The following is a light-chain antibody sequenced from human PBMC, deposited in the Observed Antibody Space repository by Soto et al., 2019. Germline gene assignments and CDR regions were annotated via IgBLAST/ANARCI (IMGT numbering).Light chain of an antibody. V-gene: IGKV2-30*01. CDR1: QSLVYSDGNTY. J-gene: IGKJ1*01. CDR2: KVS. CDR3: MQGPHWPRT. Sequence: DVVMTQSPLSLPVTLGQPASISCRSSQSLVYSDGNTYLNWFQQRPGQSPRRLIYKVSNRDSGVPDRFSGSGSGTDFTLKISRVEAEDVGLYYCMQGPHWPRTFGQGTKVDIK.